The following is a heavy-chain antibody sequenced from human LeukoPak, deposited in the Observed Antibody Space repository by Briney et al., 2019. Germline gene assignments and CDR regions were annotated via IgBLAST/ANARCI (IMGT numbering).Heavy chain of an antibody. CDR3: ARDSDFWSGPGIRFDP. Sequence: ASVKVSCKASGYTFTSYGISWVRQAPGQGLEWMGWISAYSGNTNYAQKLQGRVTMTTDTSTSTAYMELRSLRSDDTAVYYCARDSDFWSGPGIRFDPWGQGTLVTVSS. J-gene: IGHJ5*02. CDR2: ISAYSGNT. D-gene: IGHD3-3*01. V-gene: IGHV1-18*01. CDR1: GYTFTSYG.